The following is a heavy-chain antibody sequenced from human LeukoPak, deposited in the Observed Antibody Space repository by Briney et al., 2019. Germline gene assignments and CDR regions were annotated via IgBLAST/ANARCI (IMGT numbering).Heavy chain of an antibody. J-gene: IGHJ4*02. CDR2: IYYSGST. CDR1: GGSISSGGYS. V-gene: IGHV4-30-4*07. CDR3: ARDGTYYYGSGSYGYFDY. Sequence: SETLSLTCAVSGGSISSGGYSWSWIRQPPGKGLEWIGYIYYSGSTYYNPSLKSRITISVDTSKNQFSLKLSSVTAADTAVYYCARDGTYYYGSGSYGYFDYWGQGTLDTVSS. D-gene: IGHD3-10*01.